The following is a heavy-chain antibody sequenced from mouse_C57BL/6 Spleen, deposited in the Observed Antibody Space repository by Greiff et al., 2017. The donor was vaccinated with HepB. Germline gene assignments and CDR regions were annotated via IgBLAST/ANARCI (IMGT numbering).Heavy chain of an antibody. CDR3: ARSNDSGYFDY. Sequence: QVQLQQSGAELVKPGASVKISCKASGYAFSSYWMNWVKQRPGKGLEWIGQIYPGDGDTNYNGKFKGKATLTADKSSSTAYMQLSSLTSEDSAVYFCARSNDSGYFDYWGQGTTLTVSS. D-gene: IGHD2-4*01. V-gene: IGHV1-80*01. CDR2: IYPGDGDT. CDR1: GYAFSSYW. J-gene: IGHJ2*01.